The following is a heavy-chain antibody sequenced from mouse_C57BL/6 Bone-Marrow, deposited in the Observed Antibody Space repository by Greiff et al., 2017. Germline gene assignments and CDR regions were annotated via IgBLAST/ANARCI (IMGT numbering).Heavy chain of an antibody. V-gene: IGHV1-19*01. CDR1: GYTFTDYY. J-gene: IGHJ4*01. CDR3: SGWGQLRLDCYAMDY. D-gene: IGHD3-2*02. CDR2: INPYNGGT. Sequence: EVQLQQSGPVLVKPGASVKMSCKASGYTFTDYYMNWVKQSHGKSLEWIGDINPYNGGTSYNQKFKGKDTLTVDTSSSTAYLELNSLPSADSAVYYCSGWGQLRLDCYAMDYWGQGTSVTVSS.